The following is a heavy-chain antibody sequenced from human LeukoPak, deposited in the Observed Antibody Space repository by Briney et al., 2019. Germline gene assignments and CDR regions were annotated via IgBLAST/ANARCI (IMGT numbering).Heavy chain of an antibody. J-gene: IGHJ2*01. Sequence: GASVKVSCKASGYTFTSYGISWVRQAPGQGLEWMGWISAYNGNTNYAQKLQGRVTMTTDTSTSTAYMELRSLRSDDTAVYYCARIWHSSSKVPSWYFDLWGRGTLVTVSS. CDR1: GYTFTSYG. D-gene: IGHD6-13*01. V-gene: IGHV1-18*01. CDR3: ARIWHSSSKVPSWYFDL. CDR2: ISAYNGNT.